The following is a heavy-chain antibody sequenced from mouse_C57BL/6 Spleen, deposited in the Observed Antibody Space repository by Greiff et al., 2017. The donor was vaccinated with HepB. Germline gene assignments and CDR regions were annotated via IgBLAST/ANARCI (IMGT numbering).Heavy chain of an antibody. CDR1: GFSLSTFGMG. D-gene: IGHD1-1*01. Sequence: QVQLKESGPGILQPSQTLSLTCSFSGFSLSTFGMGVGWIRQPSGKGLEWLAHIWWDDDKYYNPALKSRLTISKDTSKNQVFLKIANVDTADTATYFCARTHYYYGSSYYFDYWGQGTTLTVSS. CDR2: IWWDDDK. V-gene: IGHV8-8*01. J-gene: IGHJ2*01. CDR3: ARTHYYYGSSYYFDY.